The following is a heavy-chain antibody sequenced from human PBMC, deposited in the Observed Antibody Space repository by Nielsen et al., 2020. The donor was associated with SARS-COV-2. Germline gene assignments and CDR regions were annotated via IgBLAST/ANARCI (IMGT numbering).Heavy chain of an antibody. CDR2: IYYSGST. CDR3: ARDCSCGLGSSPSYYFDY. V-gene: IGHV4-59*12. Sequence: LETLSLTCTVSGGSISSYYWSWIRQPPGKGLEWIGYIYYSGSTNYNPSLKSRVTISVDKSKNQFSLELRSVTAADTAVYYCARDCSCGLGSSPSYYFDYWGQGTLVTVSS. CDR1: GGSISSYY. J-gene: IGHJ4*02. D-gene: IGHD7-27*01.